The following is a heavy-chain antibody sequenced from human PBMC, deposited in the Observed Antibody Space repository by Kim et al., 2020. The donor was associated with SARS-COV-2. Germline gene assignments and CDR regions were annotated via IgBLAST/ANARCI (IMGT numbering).Heavy chain of an antibody. Sequence: SETLSLTCSVSSDSISSYYWSWIRQLPGKELEWSGHIFYSGSTDYNPPLKSRVAISWDTSKNEFSLELTSVTPADTAVYYCARSEGRGSLPQLDYWGHG. CDR1: SDSISSYY. V-gene: IGHV4-59*01. CDR2: IFYSGST. CDR3: ARSEGRGSLPQLDY. J-gene: IGHJ4*01. D-gene: IGHD6-13*01.